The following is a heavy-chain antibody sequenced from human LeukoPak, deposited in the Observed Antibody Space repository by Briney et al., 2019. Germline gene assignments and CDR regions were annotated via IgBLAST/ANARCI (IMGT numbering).Heavy chain of an antibody. CDR3: ARGAVFDAFDI. Sequence: GGSLRLSCAASGFTFSSYWMSWVRQAPGKGLEWVANIKQDGSEKYYMDSVKGRFTISRDNAKNSLYLQMNSLRAEDTAVYYCARGAVFDAFDIWGQGTMVTVSS. V-gene: IGHV3-7*01. D-gene: IGHD6-25*01. J-gene: IGHJ3*02. CDR1: GFTFSSYW. CDR2: IKQDGSEK.